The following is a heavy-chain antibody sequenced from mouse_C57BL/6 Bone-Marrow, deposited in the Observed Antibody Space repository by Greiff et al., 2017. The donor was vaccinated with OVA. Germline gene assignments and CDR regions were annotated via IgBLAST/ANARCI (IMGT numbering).Heavy chain of an antibody. J-gene: IGHJ4*01. CDR1: GFSLSTFGMG. V-gene: IGHV8-8*01. Sequence: QVTLKESGPGILQPSQTLSLTCSFSGFSLSTFGMGVGWIRQPSGKGLEWLAHIWWDGDKYYNPALKSRLTISKDTSKNHVFLKIANVDTADTATYYCARSVYDYLYAMDYWGQGTSVTVSS. D-gene: IGHD2-4*01. CDR2: IWWDGDK. CDR3: ARSVYDYLYAMDY.